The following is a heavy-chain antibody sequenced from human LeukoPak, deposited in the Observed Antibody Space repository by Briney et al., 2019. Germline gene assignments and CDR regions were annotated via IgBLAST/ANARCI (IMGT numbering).Heavy chain of an antibody. D-gene: IGHD3-3*01. CDR1: GGSISNYY. V-gene: IGHV4-59*08. CDR2: ISYSGST. Sequence: PSETLSLTCTVSGGSISNYYWSWIRRPPGKGLEWIGYISYSGSTNYNPSLRSRVAISEDTSRNQFSLRLNSVTAADTAVYYCARHIPVIWSSGYYYGMDVWGQGTTVTVSS. J-gene: IGHJ6*02. CDR3: ARHIPVIWSSGYYYGMDV.